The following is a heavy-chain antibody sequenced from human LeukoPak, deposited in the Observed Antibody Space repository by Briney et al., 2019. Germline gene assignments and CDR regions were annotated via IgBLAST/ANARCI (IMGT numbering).Heavy chain of an antibody. V-gene: IGHV3-23*01. CDR2: ISGSGGST. Sequence: GGTLRLSCAASGFTFSSYGMSWVRQAPGKGLEWVLAISGSGGSTYYADSVKGRFTISRDNSKNTLYLQMNSLRAEDTAVYYCAKDVVYGSGSYYNSGYLDYWGQGTMVTVSS. CDR1: GFTFSSYG. J-gene: IGHJ4*02. D-gene: IGHD3-10*01. CDR3: AKDVVYGSGSYYNSGYLDY.